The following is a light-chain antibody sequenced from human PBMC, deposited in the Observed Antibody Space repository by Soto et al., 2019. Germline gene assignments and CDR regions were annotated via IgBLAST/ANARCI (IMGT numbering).Light chain of an antibody. CDR2: AAS. V-gene: IGKV1-12*01. Sequence: DIQMTQSPSSVSASVGDRVTITCRAIQDIRSWLGWYQQKPGKAPKFLIYAASSLQSGVPSRFSASGSWTDFTLTISSLQPEEFATYYCQQAYSFPLAIGGGTRVEIK. CDR1: QDIRSW. CDR3: QQAYSFPLA. J-gene: IGKJ4*01.